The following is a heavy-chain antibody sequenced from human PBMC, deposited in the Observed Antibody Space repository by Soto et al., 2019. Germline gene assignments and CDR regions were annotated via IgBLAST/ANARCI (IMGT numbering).Heavy chain of an antibody. CDR3: ARDQGIASSGPFDY. CDR1: GDSISNYY. J-gene: IGHJ4*02. V-gene: IGHV4-59*01. CDR2: IYHSGNT. D-gene: IGHD6-13*01. Sequence: QVQLQESGPGLVKPSETLSLTCTVSGDSISNYYWSWIRQAPGKGLEWIGFIYHSGNTNYNPSLKSRVTKSIDTSKSQFSLKLNSVTAADTAVYYCARDQGIASSGPFDYWGPGTLVTVSS.